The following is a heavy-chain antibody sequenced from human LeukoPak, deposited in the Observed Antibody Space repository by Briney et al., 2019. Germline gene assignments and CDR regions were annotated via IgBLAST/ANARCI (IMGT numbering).Heavy chain of an antibody. D-gene: IGHD3-10*01. Sequence: GASVKVSCKASGYTFTSYGISWVRQAPGQGLEWMGWISTYNGNTNYAQKLQGRATMTTDTSTSTAYMELRSLRSDDTAVYYCARRGWFGELPRWFDPWGQGTLVTVSS. CDR3: ARRGWFGELPRWFDP. V-gene: IGHV1-18*01. CDR1: GYTFTSYG. CDR2: ISTYNGNT. J-gene: IGHJ5*02.